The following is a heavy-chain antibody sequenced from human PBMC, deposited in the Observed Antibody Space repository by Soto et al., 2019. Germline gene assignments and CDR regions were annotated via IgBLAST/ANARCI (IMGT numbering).Heavy chain of an antibody. CDR2: IKDDGVDE. CDR3: AGGSGWISDT. V-gene: IGHV3-7*05. D-gene: IGHD6-19*01. CDR1: GFTFSPYW. J-gene: IGHJ5*02. Sequence: EVQLVESGGGLVQPGGSLRLSCAASGFTFSPYWMSWVRQAPGKGLEWVAIIKDDGVDELYLEAVRGRFTISRDNAKKSLYLAMDSLRVEDTAVYYGAGGSGWISDTWGQGTLVTVSS.